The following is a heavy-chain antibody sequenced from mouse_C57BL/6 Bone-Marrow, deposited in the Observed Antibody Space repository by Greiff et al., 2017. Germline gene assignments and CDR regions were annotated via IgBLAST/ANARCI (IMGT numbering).Heavy chain of an antibody. CDR3: ARPYYSNYVGYFDV. D-gene: IGHD2-5*01. J-gene: IGHJ1*03. V-gene: IGHV1-26*01. CDR1: GYTFTDYY. Sequence: VQLQQSGPELVMPGASVKISCKASGYTFTDYYMNWVKQSHGQSLEWIGDINPNNGGTSYNQKFKGKATLTVDKSSSTAYMELRSLTSEDSAVYYCARPYYSNYVGYFDVWGTGTTVTVSS. CDR2: INPNNGGT.